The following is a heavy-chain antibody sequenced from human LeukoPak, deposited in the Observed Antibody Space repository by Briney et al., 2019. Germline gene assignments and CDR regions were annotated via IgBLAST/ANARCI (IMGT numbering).Heavy chain of an antibody. Sequence: ASVKVSCKASGYIFTSYVLHWVRQAPGQGLEWMGWINTNTGNPTYAQGFTGRFVFSLDTSVSTAYLQISSLKADDTAMYYCARGDYETHGYQTRWGQGTWSPFPQ. CDR3: ARGDYETHGYQTR. V-gene: IGHV7-4-1*02. CDR1: GYIFTSYV. CDR2: INTNTGNP. D-gene: IGHD3-22*01. J-gene: IGHJ4*02.